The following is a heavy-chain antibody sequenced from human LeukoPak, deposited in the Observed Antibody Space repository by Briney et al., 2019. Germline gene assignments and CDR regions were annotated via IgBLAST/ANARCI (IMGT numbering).Heavy chain of an antibody. Sequence: SETLSLTCAVYGGSFSGYYWSWIRQPPGKGLEWIGYIYYSGSANYNPSLKSRVTVSVDTSKNQFSLRLSSVTAADTAVYYCAGTKGSYLRLFDYWGQGTLVTVSS. CDR2: IYYSGSA. V-gene: IGHV4-59*01. CDR1: GGSFSGYY. D-gene: IGHD3-16*02. J-gene: IGHJ4*02. CDR3: AGTKGSYLRLFDY.